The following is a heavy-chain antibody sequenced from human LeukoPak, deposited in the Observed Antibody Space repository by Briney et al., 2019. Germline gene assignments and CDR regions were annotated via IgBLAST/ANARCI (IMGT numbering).Heavy chain of an antibody. Sequence: GGSLRLSCAASGFTFSSYWMYWVLQAPGKGLVWVSRINGDGSDTSYADSVKGRLTISRDNAKNTLYLQMNSLRAEDTAIYYCVGGYDPHYWGQGTLVTVSS. CDR1: GFTFSSYW. CDR2: INGDGSDT. V-gene: IGHV3-74*01. J-gene: IGHJ4*02. D-gene: IGHD2-8*02. CDR3: VGGYDPHY.